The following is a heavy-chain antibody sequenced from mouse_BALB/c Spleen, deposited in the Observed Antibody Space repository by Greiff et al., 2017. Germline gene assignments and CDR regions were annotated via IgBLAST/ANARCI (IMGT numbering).Heavy chain of an antibody. J-gene: IGHJ3*01. CDR2: IYPGSGNT. D-gene: IGHD2-4*01. Sequence: QVQLQQSGAELARPGASVKLSCKASGYTFTDYYINWVKQRTGQGLEWIGEIYPGSGNTYYNEKFKGKATLTADKSSSTAYMQLSSLTSEDSAVYFCARSDYDYDEWFADWGQGTLVTVSA. CDR3: ARSDYDYDEWFAD. CDR1: GYTFTDYY. V-gene: IGHV1-77*01.